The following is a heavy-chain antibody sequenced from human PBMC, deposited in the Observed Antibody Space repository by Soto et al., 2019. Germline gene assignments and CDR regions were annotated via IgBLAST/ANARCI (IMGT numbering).Heavy chain of an antibody. CDR3: ARGQFHHVSNYYYALDV. CDR2: FIPMFNRP. CDR1: GGTFSSYA. J-gene: IGHJ6*02. V-gene: IGHV1-69*01. Sequence: QVQLVQSGAEVKKPGSSVKVSCKASGGTFSSYAISWVRQAPGQGLEWMGGFIPMFNRPHSARKFQGRVTITADESTSTAYMDLSSLRSEVTAVYYCARGQFHHVSNYYYALDVWGQGTTVTVSS.